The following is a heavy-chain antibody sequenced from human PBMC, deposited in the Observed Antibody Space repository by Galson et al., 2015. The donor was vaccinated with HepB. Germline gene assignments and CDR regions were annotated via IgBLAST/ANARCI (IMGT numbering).Heavy chain of an antibody. Sequence: FTFSSYAMSWVRQAPGKGLEWVSAISGSGGSTYYADSVKGRFTISRDNSKNTLYLQMNSLRAEDTAVYYCAKDGPYCSSTSCYAPWFDPWGQGTLVTVSS. D-gene: IGHD2-2*01. CDR1: FTFSSYA. CDR3: AKDGPYCSSTSCYAPWFDP. J-gene: IGHJ5*02. CDR2: ISGSGGST. V-gene: IGHV3-23*01.